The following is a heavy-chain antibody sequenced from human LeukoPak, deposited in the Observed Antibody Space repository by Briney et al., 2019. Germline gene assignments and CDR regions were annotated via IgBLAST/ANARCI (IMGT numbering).Heavy chain of an antibody. D-gene: IGHD3-9*01. CDR1: GYTFTSYD. Sequence: GASVKVSCKASGYTFTSYDINWVRQATGQGLEWMGWMNPNSGNTGYAQKFQGRVTITRNTSISTAYMELSSLRSEDTAVYYCAVARYPGYYYYYMDVWGKGTTVTVSS. CDR3: AVARYPGYYYYYMDV. J-gene: IGHJ6*03. CDR2: MNPNSGNT. V-gene: IGHV1-8*03.